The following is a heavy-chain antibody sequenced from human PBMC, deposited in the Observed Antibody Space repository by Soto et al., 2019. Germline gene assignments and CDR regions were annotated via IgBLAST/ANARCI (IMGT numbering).Heavy chain of an antibody. Sequence: LSLTCTVSGGSISSGGYYWSWIRQHPGKGLEWIGYIYYSGSTYYNPSLKSRVTISVDTSKNQFSLKLSSVTAADTAVYYCARADYYDSSGYYRAPPPNYYYGMDVWGQGTTVTVSS. CDR2: IYYSGST. D-gene: IGHD3-22*01. J-gene: IGHJ6*02. CDR1: GGSISSGGYY. CDR3: ARADYYDSSGYYRAPPPNYYYGMDV. V-gene: IGHV4-31*03.